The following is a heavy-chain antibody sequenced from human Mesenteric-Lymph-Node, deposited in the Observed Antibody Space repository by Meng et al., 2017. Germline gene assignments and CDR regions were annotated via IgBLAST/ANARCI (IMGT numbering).Heavy chain of an antibody. V-gene: IGHV3-64*02. Sequence: GESLKISCAASGFPFSRYAIHWVRQAPGKGLECVSAISSNGGSTFYADSVKGRFSISRDNSKNTLYLQMGSLRAEDMAVYYCARVGGELRYFDCYDYWGQGTLVTVSS. D-gene: IGHD3-9*01. CDR2: ISSNGGST. CDR1: GFPFSRYA. J-gene: IGHJ4*02. CDR3: ARVGGELRYFDCYDY.